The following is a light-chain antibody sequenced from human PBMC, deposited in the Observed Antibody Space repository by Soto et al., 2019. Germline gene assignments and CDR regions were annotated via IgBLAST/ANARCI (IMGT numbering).Light chain of an antibody. Sequence: QSVLTQPPSVSGSPGQSITISCTGTSSDVGGYNFVSWYQQHPGKAPKLMIFEVNNRPSGVSNRFSGSKSGNTASLTISGLQAEDEADYYCSSWTSSTTQVLGGGTKLTVL. CDR2: EVN. J-gene: IGLJ2*01. CDR1: SSDVGGYNF. V-gene: IGLV2-14*01. CDR3: SSWTSSTTQV.